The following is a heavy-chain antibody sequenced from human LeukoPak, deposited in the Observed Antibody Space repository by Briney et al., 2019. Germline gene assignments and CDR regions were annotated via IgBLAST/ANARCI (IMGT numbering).Heavy chain of an antibody. CDR1: GYTFTGYY. V-gene: IGHV1-2*02. CDR3: ARAVSAAPGYDY. CDR2: INPNSGGT. D-gene: IGHD6-6*01. J-gene: IGHJ4*02. Sequence: ASVKVSCKASGYTFTGYYMHWVRQAPGQGLEWMGWINPNSGGTNYAQKFQGRVTMTRDTSNSTAYMELSRLRSDDTAVYYCARAVSAAPGYDYWGQGTLVTVSS.